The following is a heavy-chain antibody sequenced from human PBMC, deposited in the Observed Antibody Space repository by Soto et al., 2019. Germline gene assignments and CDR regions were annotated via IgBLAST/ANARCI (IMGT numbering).Heavy chain of an antibody. Sequence: QVQLVQSGAEVKKPGASVKVSCKASGYIFTNYGFNWVRQAPGQGLEWMGWINTYNGNTNYAQKLHDRVTMTTDTSTTTAYMELRSLRSDDTAVYYCARDSYGNFDSWGQGTLVTVSS. D-gene: IGHD3-10*01. V-gene: IGHV1-18*01. J-gene: IGHJ4*02. CDR3: ARDSYGNFDS. CDR2: INTYNGNT. CDR1: GYIFTNYG.